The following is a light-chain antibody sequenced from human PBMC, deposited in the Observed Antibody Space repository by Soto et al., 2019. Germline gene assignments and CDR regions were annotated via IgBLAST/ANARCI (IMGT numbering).Light chain of an antibody. CDR1: ESVSSSN. J-gene: IGKJ1*01. V-gene: IGKV3-20*01. CDR3: QQYGNSPQT. CDR2: GAS. Sequence: EIVLTQSPGTLSLSPGERATLSCRASESVSSSNLAWYQQKPGQAPGLLIYGASNRATGIPDRFSGSGSGTDFTLTISRLEPEDFAVYYCQQYGNSPQTFGQGTKVEIK.